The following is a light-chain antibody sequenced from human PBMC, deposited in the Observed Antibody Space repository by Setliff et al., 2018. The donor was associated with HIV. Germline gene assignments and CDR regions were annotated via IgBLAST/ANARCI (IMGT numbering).Light chain of an antibody. CDR3: CSYADSNTFV. Sequence: QSALTQPASVSGSPGQSITIPCTGTSSDIGGYNSVSWYQQHPDKAPKLMIYDVTKRPSGVSNRFSGSTSGNTASLTISGLQAEDEADYYCCSYADSNTFVFGTGTKVTVL. CDR2: DVT. CDR1: SSDIGGYNS. J-gene: IGLJ1*01. V-gene: IGLV2-23*02.